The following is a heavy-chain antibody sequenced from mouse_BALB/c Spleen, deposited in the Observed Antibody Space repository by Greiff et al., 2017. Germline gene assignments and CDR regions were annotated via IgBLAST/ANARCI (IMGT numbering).Heavy chain of an antibody. J-gene: IGHJ3*01. CDR2: ISDGGSYT. Sequence: EVMLVESGGGLVKPGGSLKLSCAASGFTFSDYYMYWVRQTPEKRLEWVATISDGGSYTYYPDSVKGRFTISRDNAKNNLYLQMSSLKSEDTAMYYCARAGGYPWFAYWGQGTLVTVSA. CDR3: ARAGGYPWFAY. CDR1: GFTFSDYY. V-gene: IGHV5-4*02.